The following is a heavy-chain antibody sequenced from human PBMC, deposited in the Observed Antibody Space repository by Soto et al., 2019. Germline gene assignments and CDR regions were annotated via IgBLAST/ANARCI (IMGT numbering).Heavy chain of an antibody. CDR1: GFTFSSYW. J-gene: IGHJ5*02. Sequence: EVQLVESGGNLIQPGGSLRLSCAASGFTFSSYWMHWVRQAPGKGLVWVSRINSDGSSTSYVDSVKGRFTISRDNAKNTLYLQMNSLSVEDTAVYYCARRGQGGPGLAHWGQGTLVTVSS. CDR2: INSDGSST. D-gene: IGHD3-16*01. V-gene: IGHV3-74*01. CDR3: ARRGQGGPGLAH.